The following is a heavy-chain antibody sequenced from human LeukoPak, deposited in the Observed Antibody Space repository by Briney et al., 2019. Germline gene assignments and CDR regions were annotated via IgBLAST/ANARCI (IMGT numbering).Heavy chain of an antibody. V-gene: IGHV3-9*01. CDR2: ISYNSDTI. D-gene: IGHD2-21*02. J-gene: IGHJ2*01. Sequence: GGSLRLSCAASGFTFDDYAMHWVRQAPGKGLEWVSGISYNSDTIVYADSVKGRFTISRDNAKNSLYLRMNSLRAEDTALYYCAKDYCGGDCYSGWYFDLWGRGTLVTVSS. CDR1: GFTFDDYA. CDR3: AKDYCGGDCYSGWYFDL.